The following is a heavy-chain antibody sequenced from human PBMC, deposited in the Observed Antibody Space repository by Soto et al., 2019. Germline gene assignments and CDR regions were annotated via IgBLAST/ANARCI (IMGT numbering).Heavy chain of an antibody. CDR2: IIPIFGTT. Sequence: QVQLVQSGAEVKKPGSSVKVSCKASGGTFSNYAISWVRQAPGQGLEWMGGIIPIFGTTNYAQRFQGKVTITADESTSTAYMELSSLRSEDTAVYYCARVSSSWYKAYFDYWGQGTLVTVSS. V-gene: IGHV1-69*12. CDR1: GGTFSNYA. D-gene: IGHD6-13*01. CDR3: ARVSSSWYKAYFDY. J-gene: IGHJ4*02.